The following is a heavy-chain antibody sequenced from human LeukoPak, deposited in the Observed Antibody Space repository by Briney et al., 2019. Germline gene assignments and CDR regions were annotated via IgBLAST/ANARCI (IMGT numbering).Heavy chain of an antibody. Sequence: GASVKVSCKASGYTFTSYGISWVRQAPGQGLEWMGWISAYNGNTNYAQKLQGRVTMTTDTSTSTAYMELSSLRSEDTAVYYCARGLRRWLQLPPFDYWGQGTLVTVSS. CDR1: GYTFTSYG. V-gene: IGHV1-18*01. J-gene: IGHJ4*02. D-gene: IGHD5-24*01. CDR2: ISAYNGNT. CDR3: ARGLRRWLQLPPFDY.